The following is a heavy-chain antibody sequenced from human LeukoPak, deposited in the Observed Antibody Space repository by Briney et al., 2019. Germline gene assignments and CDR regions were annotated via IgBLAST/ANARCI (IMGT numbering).Heavy chain of an antibody. D-gene: IGHD3-3*01. Sequence: PGGSLRLSCAASGFTFSNYEMNWVRQAPGKGLEWVSYISSSGSTIYYADSVKGRFTISRDNAKNSLYLQVNSLRAEDTAVYYCARDRYDFWSGYSLNWFDPWGQGTLVTVSS. CDR1: GFTFSNYE. CDR2: ISSSGSTI. J-gene: IGHJ5*02. CDR3: ARDRYDFWSGYSLNWFDP. V-gene: IGHV3-48*03.